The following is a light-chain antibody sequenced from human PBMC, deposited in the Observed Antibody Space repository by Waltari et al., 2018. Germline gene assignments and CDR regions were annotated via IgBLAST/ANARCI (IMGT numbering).Light chain of an antibody. J-gene: IGKJ3*01. V-gene: IGKV1-39*01. Sequence: DIQMPPAPSSLHASVGDRGTITCRASQSISSYLNWYQQEPGRAPTLLIYAASSLQSGVPSRFSGSGSGTDFTLTINNLQPEDFATYYCQQSYSTPRTFGPGTKVDIK. CDR3: QQSYSTPRT. CDR2: AAS. CDR1: QSISSY.